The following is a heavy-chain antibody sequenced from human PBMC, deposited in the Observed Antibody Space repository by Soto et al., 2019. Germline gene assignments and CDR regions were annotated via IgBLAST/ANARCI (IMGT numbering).Heavy chain of an antibody. Sequence: EVQLVESGGGLVQPGGSLRLSCAASGFTFSSYWMSWVRQAPGKGLEWVANIKQDGSEKYYVDPVKGRFTISRDNAKNSLYLQMNSLRAEDTAVYYCARARADYYDSSGYPLGYWGQGTLVTVSS. V-gene: IGHV3-7*04. CDR1: GFTFSSYW. CDR2: IKQDGSEK. CDR3: ARARADYYDSSGYPLGY. D-gene: IGHD3-22*01. J-gene: IGHJ4*02.